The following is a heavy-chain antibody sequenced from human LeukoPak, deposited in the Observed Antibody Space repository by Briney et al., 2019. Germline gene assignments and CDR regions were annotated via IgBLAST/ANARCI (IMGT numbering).Heavy chain of an antibody. J-gene: IGHJ4*02. CDR1: GGSISSCY. CDR3: ARVRVYSSSWGGGHYFDY. V-gene: IGHV4-59*01. CDR2: IYYSGST. Sequence: PETLSLTCTVSGGSISSCYWSWIRQPPGKGLEWIGYIYYSGSTNYNPSLKSRVTISVDTSKTLFSLKLSSVTDADTAVDYCARVRVYSSSWGGGHYFDYWGQGTLVTVSS. D-gene: IGHD6-13*01.